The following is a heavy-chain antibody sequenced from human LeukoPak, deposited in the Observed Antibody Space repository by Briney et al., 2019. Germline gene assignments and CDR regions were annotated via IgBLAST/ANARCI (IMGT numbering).Heavy chain of an antibody. CDR3: ARGAHDSSGYYYVGAFDI. D-gene: IGHD3-22*01. Sequence: SQTLSLTCAISGDSVSSNSAAWNWIRQSPSRGLGWLGRTYYRSKWYNNYAVSVKSRITINPDTSKNQFSLQLNSVTPEDTAVYYCARGAHDSSGYYYVGAFDIWGQGTMVTVSS. J-gene: IGHJ3*02. CDR2: TYYRSKWYN. CDR1: GDSVSSNSAA. V-gene: IGHV6-1*01.